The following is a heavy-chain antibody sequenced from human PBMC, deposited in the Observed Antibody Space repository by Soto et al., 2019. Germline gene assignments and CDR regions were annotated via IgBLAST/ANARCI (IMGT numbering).Heavy chain of an antibody. D-gene: IGHD2-2*01. Sequence: GASVKVSCKASGFTFTSSAMQWVRQARGQRLEWIGWIVVGSGNTNYAQKFQERVTITRDMSTSTAYMELSSLRSEDTAVYYCAAEYCSSTSCTQPDYYYYGMDVWGQGTTVTVSS. CDR3: AAEYCSSTSCTQPDYYYYGMDV. CDR2: IVVGSGNT. V-gene: IGHV1-58*02. CDR1: GFTFTSSA. J-gene: IGHJ6*02.